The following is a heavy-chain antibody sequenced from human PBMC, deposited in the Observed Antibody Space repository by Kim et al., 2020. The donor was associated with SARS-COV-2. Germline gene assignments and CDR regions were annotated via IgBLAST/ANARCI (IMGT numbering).Heavy chain of an antibody. J-gene: IGHJ4*02. Sequence: YADSVTRRSTVSRDNTKNTLYLQMNRLRADDTAVYYCTSAKIGTNTCDSWGQGILVTVSS. V-gene: IGHV3-74*01. CDR3: TSAKIGTNTCDS. D-gene: IGHD1-7*01.